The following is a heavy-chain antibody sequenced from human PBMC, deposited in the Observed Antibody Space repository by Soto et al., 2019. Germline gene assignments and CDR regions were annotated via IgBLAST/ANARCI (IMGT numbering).Heavy chain of an antibody. CDR2: IYYSGST. CDR3: ARGSVVAATLFDY. CDR1: GGSISSGGYY. D-gene: IGHD2-15*01. V-gene: IGHV4-31*03. J-gene: IGHJ4*02. Sequence: QVQLQESGPGLVKPSQTLSLTCSVSGGSISSGGYYWSWIRQHPGKGLEWIGYIYYSGSTYYNPSLKSRVTISVDTSKNQFSLKLSSVTAADTAVYYCARGSVVAATLFDYWGQGTLVTVSS.